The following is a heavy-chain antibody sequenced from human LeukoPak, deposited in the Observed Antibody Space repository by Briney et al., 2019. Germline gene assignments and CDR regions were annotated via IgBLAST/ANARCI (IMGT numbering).Heavy chain of an antibody. CDR3: AKHRAVGDYFDY. J-gene: IGHJ4*02. Sequence: PGGSLRLSCAASGFTFSSYRMSWVRQAPGKGLEWVSGITNSGDSTYYADSVKGRFTTSRDNSRNTLYLQMNSLRVEDTAVYYCAKHRAVGDYFDYWGQGTLVAVSS. CDR2: ITNSGDST. D-gene: IGHD1-26*01. CDR1: GFTFSSYR. V-gene: IGHV3-23*01.